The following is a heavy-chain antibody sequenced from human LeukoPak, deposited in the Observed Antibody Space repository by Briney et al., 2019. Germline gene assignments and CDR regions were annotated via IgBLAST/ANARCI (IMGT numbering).Heavy chain of an antibody. D-gene: IGHD1-26*01. CDR2: VWSGGNNK. CDR1: GFIFSTYG. J-gene: IGHJ4*02. V-gene: IGHV3-33*06. Sequence: GGSLRLSCAAAGFIFSTYGMQWVRQAPGKGLKWVAVVWSGGNNKDYSDSVKGPFTISRYNSKNTLYLQMNSLRAEDTAVYYCAKDGQVGAIGYFDYRGQGTLVTVSS. CDR3: AKDGQVGAIGYFDY.